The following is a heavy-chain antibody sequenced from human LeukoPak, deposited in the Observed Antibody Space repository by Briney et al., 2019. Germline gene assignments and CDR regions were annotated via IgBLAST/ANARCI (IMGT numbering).Heavy chain of an antibody. D-gene: IGHD1-14*01. Sequence: GASVKVSCKASGYIFTSYDIYWVRQATGQGPEWMGWMNPNSGKKGYAQKFQGRVTMTRNTSISTAYMELSSLRSEDTAVYYCARELNRDGFDPWGQGTLVTVSS. CDR1: GYIFTSYD. CDR3: ARELNRDGFDP. V-gene: IGHV1-8*01. J-gene: IGHJ5*02. CDR2: MNPNSGKK.